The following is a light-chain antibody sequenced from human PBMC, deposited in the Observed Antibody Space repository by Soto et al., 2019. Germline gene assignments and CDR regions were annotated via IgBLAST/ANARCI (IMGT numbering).Light chain of an antibody. CDR3: QQYNTYSVT. Sequence: IQMTQSPSTLPSSLGDRVTITCRASQSISNWLAWYQQKPGTAPKVLIYHASNLQSGVPSRFSGSGSGTEGTLTISSLKTDDGATYYCQQYNTYSVTFGQGTRLEI. J-gene: IGKJ5*01. V-gene: IGKV1-5*01. CDR1: QSISNW. CDR2: HAS.